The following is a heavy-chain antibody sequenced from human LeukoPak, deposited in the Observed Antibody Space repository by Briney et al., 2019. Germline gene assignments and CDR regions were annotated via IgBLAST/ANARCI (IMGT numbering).Heavy chain of an antibody. V-gene: IGHV4-4*07. CDR1: GGSISSYY. D-gene: IGHD2-2*01. CDR2: IYTSGST. J-gene: IGHJ4*02. Sequence: PSETLSLTCTVSGGSISSYYWSWIRQPAGKGLEWIGRIYTSGSTNYNPSLKSRVTMSVDTSKNQFSLKLSSVTAADTAVYYCARVRGYCSSTSCYALDYWGQGTLVTVSS. CDR3: ARVRGYCSSTSCYALDY.